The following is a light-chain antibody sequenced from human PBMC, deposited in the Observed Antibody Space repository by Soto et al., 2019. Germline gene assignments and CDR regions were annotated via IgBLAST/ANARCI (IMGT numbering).Light chain of an antibody. Sequence: QSVLTQPASVSGSPGQSITISCTGNSSDVGGYNYVSRYQQHPGKAPKLMIYDVSNRPSGVSNRFSGSKSGNTASLTISGLQAEDEADYYCSSYTSSSTRVFGTGTKVTVL. CDR3: SSYTSSSTRV. CDR2: DVS. J-gene: IGLJ1*01. CDR1: SSDVGGYNY. V-gene: IGLV2-14*01.